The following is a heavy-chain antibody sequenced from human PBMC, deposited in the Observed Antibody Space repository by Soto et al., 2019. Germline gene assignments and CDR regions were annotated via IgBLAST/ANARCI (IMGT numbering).Heavy chain of an antibody. CDR2: IIPILGIA. D-gene: IGHD2-2*01. V-gene: IGHV1-69*08. CDR3: AREDRDRETGLVPAAIDGMDV. J-gene: IGHJ6*02. CDR1: GGTFSRYS. Sequence: QVQLVQSGAEVKKPGSSVKVSCKASGGTFSRYSITWVRQAPGHGLEWIGRIIPILGIASYAQKFQGRGTITADESTSTAYMELSGLRSDDTAVYYCAREDRDRETGLVPAAIDGMDVWCQGTTVTVSS.